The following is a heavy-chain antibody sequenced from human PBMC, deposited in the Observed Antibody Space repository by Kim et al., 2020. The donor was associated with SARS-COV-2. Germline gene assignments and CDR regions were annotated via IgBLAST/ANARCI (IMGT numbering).Heavy chain of an antibody. Sequence: GGSLRLSCAASGFTVSSNYMSWVRQAPGTGLEWVSVIYSGGSTFYADSVKGRFTISRDNSKNTLSLQMNSLRAEDTAVYYCARDLPQPSKLRLGGLSWGAFDIWGQGTMVTVSS. D-gene: IGHD3-16*01. V-gene: IGHV3-53*01. CDR3: ARDLPQPSKLRLGGLSWGAFDI. CDR2: IYSGGST. J-gene: IGHJ3*02. CDR1: GFTVSSNY.